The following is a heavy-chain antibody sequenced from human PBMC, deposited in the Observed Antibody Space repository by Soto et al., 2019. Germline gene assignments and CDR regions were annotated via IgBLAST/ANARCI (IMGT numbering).Heavy chain of an antibody. Sequence: SETLSLTCTVSGGSISSGGYYWNWLRQHPGKGLEWIGYIYYSGSTYYNPSLKSRVTISVDTSKNQFSLKLSSVTAADTAVYYCARVVVTRSGGRFFDYWGQGTLVTVSS. V-gene: IGHV4-31*03. CDR2: IYYSGST. J-gene: IGHJ4*02. D-gene: IGHD2-15*01. CDR3: ARVVVTRSGGRFFDY. CDR1: GGSISSGGYY.